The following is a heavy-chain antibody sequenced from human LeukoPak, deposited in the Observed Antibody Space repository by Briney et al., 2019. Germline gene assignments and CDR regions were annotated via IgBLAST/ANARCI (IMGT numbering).Heavy chain of an antibody. CDR3: ATAGTPGGYRRGVPPLDYYYGMDV. D-gene: IGHD3-10*01. V-gene: IGHV5-51*01. J-gene: IGHJ6*02. CDR1: GYSFTSYW. CDR2: MYPGDSDT. Sequence: GESLKISCKGSGYSFTSYWIGWVRQMPGKGLEWMGSMYPGDSDTRYSPSFQGQVTISADKSISTAYLQWSSLKASDTAMYYCATAGTPGGYRRGVPPLDYYYGMDVWGQGTTVTVSS.